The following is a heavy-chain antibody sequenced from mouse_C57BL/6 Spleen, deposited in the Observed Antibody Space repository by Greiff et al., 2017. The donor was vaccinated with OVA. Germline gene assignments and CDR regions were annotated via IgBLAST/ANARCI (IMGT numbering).Heavy chain of an antibody. D-gene: IGHD2-1*01. CDR3: ARVYYGYFDY. V-gene: IGHV5-4*03. CDR1: GFTFSSYA. J-gene: IGHJ2*01. CDR2: ISDGGSYT. Sequence: EVKLVESGGGLVKPGGSLKLSCAASGFTFSSYAMSWVRQTPEKRLEWVATISDGGSYTYYPDNVKGRFTISRDNAKNNLYLQMSHLKSEDTAMYYCARVYYGYFDYWGQGTTLTVSS.